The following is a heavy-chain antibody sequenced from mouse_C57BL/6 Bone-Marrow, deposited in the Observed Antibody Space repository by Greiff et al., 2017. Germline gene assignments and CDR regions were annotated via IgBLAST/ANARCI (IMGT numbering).Heavy chain of an antibody. V-gene: IGHV1-80*01. J-gene: IGHJ2*01. D-gene: IGHD4-1*01. CDR1: GYAFSSSW. CDR3: ARDWDYFDY. CDR2: IYPGVGDP. Sequence: VQLQQSGAALVKPGASVKISCKASGYAFSSSWLNWVQQRPGTGLAWLGQIYPGVGDPNYNGKFTGKATLTADKSSSTAYMQLSSLNSEDSAVYFCARDWDYFDYWGQGTTLTVSS.